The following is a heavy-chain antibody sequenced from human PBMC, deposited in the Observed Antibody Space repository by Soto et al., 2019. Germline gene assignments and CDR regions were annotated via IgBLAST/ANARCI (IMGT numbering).Heavy chain of an antibody. Sequence: EVQLVESGGGFVKPGGSLRLSCEGSGFIFSSHAMSWVRQAPGKGLEWVSSVSGSGASVHLPDFLKGRFSSSRDNSKNTVYLELNNLRVDDTAVYYCAKDLPLWSGYSFSENHWGQGTLVTVSS. J-gene: IGHJ5*02. D-gene: IGHD3-3*01. CDR1: GFIFSSHA. CDR3: AKDLPLWSGYSFSENH. V-gene: IGHV3-23*04. CDR2: VSGSGASV.